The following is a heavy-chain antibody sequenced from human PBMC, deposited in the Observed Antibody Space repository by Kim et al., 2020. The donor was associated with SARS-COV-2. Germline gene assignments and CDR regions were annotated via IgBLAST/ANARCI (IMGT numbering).Heavy chain of an antibody. Sequence: SETLSLTYTVSGGSISSSSYYWGWIRQPPGKGLEWIGSIYYSGSTYYNPSLKSRVTISVDTSKNQFSLRLSSVTAADTAVYYCARHSGIAVAGLGYWGQGTLVTVSS. CDR1: GGSISSSSYY. D-gene: IGHD6-19*01. V-gene: IGHV4-39*01. CDR3: ARHSGIAVAGLGY. CDR2: IYYSGST. J-gene: IGHJ4*02.